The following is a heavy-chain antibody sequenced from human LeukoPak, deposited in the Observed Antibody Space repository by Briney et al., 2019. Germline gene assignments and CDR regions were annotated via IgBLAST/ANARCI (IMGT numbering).Heavy chain of an antibody. J-gene: IGHJ4*02. CDR3: ARRRTTGTTGYFDY. CDR1: RGSISTYY. D-gene: IGHD1-1*01. V-gene: IGHV4-4*09. CDR2: ISTGGST. Sequence: PSETLSLTCTISRGSISTYYWSWIRQPPGKGLEWIGYISTGGSTNYNPSLKSRVTISVDTSKNQFSLNLSSVTAAETAVYYCARRRTTGTTGYFDYWGQGTLVTVSS.